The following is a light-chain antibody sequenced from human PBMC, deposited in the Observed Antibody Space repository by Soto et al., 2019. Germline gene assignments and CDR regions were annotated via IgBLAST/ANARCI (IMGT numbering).Light chain of an antibody. CDR1: QSLLYNNTYNY. J-gene: IGKJ1*01. Sequence: EIVMTQSPLTLPVTPGEPASISCRSSQSLLYNNTYNYLDWYVQKPGQSPQLLIYFGSNRAPGVPDRFSGSGSGTDFTLKISRVEAEDVGVYYCMQALQTPQRFGQGTKVDIK. CDR3: MQALQTPQR. V-gene: IGKV2-28*01. CDR2: FGS.